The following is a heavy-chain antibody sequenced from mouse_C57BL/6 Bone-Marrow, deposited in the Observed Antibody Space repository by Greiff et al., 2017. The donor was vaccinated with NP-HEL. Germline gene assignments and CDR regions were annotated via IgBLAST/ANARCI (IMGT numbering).Heavy chain of an antibody. J-gene: IGHJ4*01. CDR2: INYDGSST. V-gene: IGHV5-16*01. Sequence: EVQLVESEGGLVQPGSSMKLSCTASGFTFSDYYMAWVRQVPEKGLEWVANINYDGSSTYYLDSLKSRFIISRDNAKNILYLQMSSLKSEDTATYYCAREGIYSRAMDYWGQGTSVTVSS. CDR3: AREGIYSRAMDY. CDR1: GFTFSDYY. D-gene: IGHD2-1*01.